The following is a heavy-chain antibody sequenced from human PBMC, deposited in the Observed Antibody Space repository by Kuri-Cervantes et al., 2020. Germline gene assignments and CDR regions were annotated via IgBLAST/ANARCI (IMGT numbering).Heavy chain of an antibody. CDR2: ISGSGGST. CDR1: GFTFSSYA. CDR3: AIDRGGCSGGSCSSDYFDD. J-gene: IGHJ4*02. D-gene: IGHD2-15*01. V-gene: IGHV3-23*01. Sequence: GGSLRLSCAASGFTFSSYAMSWVRQAPGKGLEWVSAISGSGGSTYYADSVKGRFTISRDNSKNTLHLQMNSLRVEDTAVYYCAIDRGGCSGGSCSSDYFDDWGQGTLVTVSS.